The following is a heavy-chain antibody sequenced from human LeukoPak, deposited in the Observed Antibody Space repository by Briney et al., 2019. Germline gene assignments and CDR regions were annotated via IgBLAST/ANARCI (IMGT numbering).Heavy chain of an antibody. CDR1: GCTFSGSA. J-gene: IGHJ4*02. CDR2: IRSKANSYAT. CDR3: TTRTLVGATRLDY. V-gene: IGHV3-73*01. Sequence: PGGSLRLSCAASGCTFSGSAMHWVRQASGKGLEWVGRIRSKANSYATAYAASVKGRFTISRDDSKNTAYLQMNSLKTEDTAVYYCTTRTLVGATRLDYWGQGTLVTVSS. D-gene: IGHD1-26*01.